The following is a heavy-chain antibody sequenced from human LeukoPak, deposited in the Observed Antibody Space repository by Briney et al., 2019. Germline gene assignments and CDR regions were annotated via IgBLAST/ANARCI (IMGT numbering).Heavy chain of an antibody. Sequence: SETLSLTCTVSANSISSGYYWGWIRQPPGKGLEWIGNIYQSGTTYNNPSLKSRVTISIDTSKNQFSLKLSSVTAADTAVYYCARGPQLYYYDSSGYRKTYFDYWGQGTLVTVSS. CDR1: ANSISSGYY. CDR2: IYQSGTT. V-gene: IGHV4-38-2*02. J-gene: IGHJ4*02. D-gene: IGHD3-22*01. CDR3: ARGPQLYYYDSSGYRKTYFDY.